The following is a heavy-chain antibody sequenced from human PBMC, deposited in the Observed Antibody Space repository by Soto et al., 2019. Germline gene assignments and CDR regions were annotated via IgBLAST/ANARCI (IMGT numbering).Heavy chain of an antibody. CDR1: GFTFSSYG. D-gene: IGHD2-2*01. V-gene: IGHV3-30*18. J-gene: IGHJ6*03. Sequence: GGSLRLSCAASGFTFSSYGMHWVRQAPGKGLEWVAVISYDGSNKYYADSVKGRFTISRDNSKNTLYLQMNSLRAEDTAVYYCAKDAVVPAAREWVYYYYYMDVWGKGTTVTVSS. CDR2: ISYDGSNK. CDR3: AKDAVVPAAREWVYYYYYMDV.